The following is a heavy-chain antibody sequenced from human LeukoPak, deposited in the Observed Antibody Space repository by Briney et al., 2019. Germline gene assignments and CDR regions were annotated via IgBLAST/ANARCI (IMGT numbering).Heavy chain of an antibody. D-gene: IGHD3-3*01. Sequence: SETLSLTCTVSGASISSYYWSWIRQPPGKGLEWIGYIYYSGSTNYNPSPKSRVTISVGTSKNQFSLKLSSVTAADTAVYYCARDFGRYDFWSGYPDGGNWFDPWGQGTLVTVSS. V-gene: IGHV4-59*01. J-gene: IGHJ5*02. CDR3: ARDFGRYDFWSGYPDGGNWFDP. CDR2: IYYSGST. CDR1: GASISSYY.